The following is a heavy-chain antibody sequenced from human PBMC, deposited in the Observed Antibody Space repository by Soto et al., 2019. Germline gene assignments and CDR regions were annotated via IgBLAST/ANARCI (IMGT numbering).Heavy chain of an antibody. Sequence: GESLKISCKGSGYRFTNYWIAWVRQMPGKGLEWMGIIFPGDSDTRYSPSFRGQVTISADTSISTAYLQWRSLEASDTAMYYCAGSYYYDSSGYYSFDYWGQGTLVTVSS. CDR2: IFPGDSDT. V-gene: IGHV5-51*01. J-gene: IGHJ4*02. CDR1: GYRFTNYW. CDR3: AGSYYYDSSGYYSFDY. D-gene: IGHD3-22*01.